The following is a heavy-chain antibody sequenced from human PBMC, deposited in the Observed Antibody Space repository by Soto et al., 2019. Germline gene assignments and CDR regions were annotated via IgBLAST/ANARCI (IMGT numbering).Heavy chain of an antibody. J-gene: IGHJ4*02. Sequence: SETLSLTCTVSGGSISSPNFYWSWIRQHPGKGLEWIGHIYYNGTTYYNPTLKSRVSISVDTSKNQFSLKLSSVTAADTAVYYCARFDYYDSSGYLYFGPKWGQGTLVT. CDR2: IYYNGTT. D-gene: IGHD3-22*01. CDR1: GGSISSPNFY. CDR3: ARFDYYDSSGYLYFGPK. V-gene: IGHV4-31*03.